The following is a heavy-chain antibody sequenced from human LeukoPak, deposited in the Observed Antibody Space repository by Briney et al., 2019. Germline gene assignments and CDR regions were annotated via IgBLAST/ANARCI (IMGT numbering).Heavy chain of an antibody. V-gene: IGHV3-13*01. J-gene: IGHJ4*02. Sequence: TGGSLRLPCAASGFTFSSYDMHWVRQATGKGLEWVSAIGTAGDTYYPGSVKGRFTISRENAKNSLYLQMNSLRAGDTAVYYCARARCITIFGVAETGLDYWGQGTLVTVSS. CDR1: GFTFSSYD. CDR3: ARARCITIFGVAETGLDY. CDR2: IGTAGDT. D-gene: IGHD3-3*01.